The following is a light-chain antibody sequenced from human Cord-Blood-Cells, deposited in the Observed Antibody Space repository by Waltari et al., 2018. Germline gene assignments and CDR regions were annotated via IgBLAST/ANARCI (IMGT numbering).Light chain of an antibody. Sequence: DIQLPQSPSFLSASVGDRVTITCRASQGISSYLAWYQQKPGKAPKLLIYAASTLQSGVPSRFSGSGSGTEFTLTISSLQPEDFATYYCQQLNSHPYTFGQGTKLEIK. CDR2: AAS. V-gene: IGKV1-9*01. CDR3: QQLNSHPYT. J-gene: IGKJ2*01. CDR1: QGISSY.